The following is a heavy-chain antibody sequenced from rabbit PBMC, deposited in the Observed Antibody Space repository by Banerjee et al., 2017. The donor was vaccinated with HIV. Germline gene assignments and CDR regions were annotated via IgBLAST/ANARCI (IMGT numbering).Heavy chain of an antibody. CDR3: ASGGTYHYGVYPSNIDL. D-gene: IGHD2-1*01. Sequence: QSLEESGGDLVKPGASLTLTCTASGFTISSSYWICWVRQAPGKGLEWIACIYNGDGSTYYASWAKGRFTISKTSSTTVTLQMTSLTVADTATYFCASGGTYHYGVYPSNIDLWGPGTLVTVS. V-gene: IGHV1S40*01. CDR2: IYNGDGST. CDR1: GFTISSSYW. J-gene: IGHJ4*01.